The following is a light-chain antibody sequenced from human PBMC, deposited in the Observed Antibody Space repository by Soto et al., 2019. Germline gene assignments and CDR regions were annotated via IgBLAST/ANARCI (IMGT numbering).Light chain of an antibody. J-gene: IGKJ5*01. CDR3: QQYGSSPVT. CDR2: DAS. CDR1: LSVSSN. Sequence: EIVMTQSPATLSVSPGERATLSCRASLSVSSNLAWYQQRPGQAPRLLIYDASTRATGIPARFSGSGSGTEFTLTISRLEPEDFAVYYCQQYGSSPVTFGQGTRLEI. V-gene: IGKV3-15*01.